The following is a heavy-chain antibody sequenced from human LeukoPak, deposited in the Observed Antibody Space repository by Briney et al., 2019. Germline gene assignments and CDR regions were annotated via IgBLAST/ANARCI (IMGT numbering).Heavy chain of an antibody. CDR3: TRDHDFWRVPLDV. J-gene: IGHJ6*04. D-gene: IGHD3-3*01. Sequence: PGRSLRLSCTASGFNFGDYSLSWFRQTPGVGLEWVAFIRREGYGGTTEYAASVKGRFTISRDDSKSIAYLQMNSLKTEDTGVYYCTRDHDFWRVPLDVWGKGTTVTVSS. V-gene: IGHV3-49*03. CDR1: GFNFGDYS. CDR2: IRREGYGGTT.